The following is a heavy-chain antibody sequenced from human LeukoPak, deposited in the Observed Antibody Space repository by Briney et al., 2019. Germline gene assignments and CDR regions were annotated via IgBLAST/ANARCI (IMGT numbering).Heavy chain of an antibody. V-gene: IGHV5-51*01. J-gene: IGHJ3*02. CDR2: ICPGDSDT. CDR1: GYSFTSYW. D-gene: IGHD3-22*01. CDR3: ARPHYYDSSGYYYGAFDI. Sequence: GESLKISCKGSGYSFTSYWIGWVRQMPGKGLEWMGIICPGDSDTRYSPSFQGQVTISADKSISTAYLQWSSLKASDTAMYYCARPHYYDSSGYYYGAFDIWGQGTMVTVSS.